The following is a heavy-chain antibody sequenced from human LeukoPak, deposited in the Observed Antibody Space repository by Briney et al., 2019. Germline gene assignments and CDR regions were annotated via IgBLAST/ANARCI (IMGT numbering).Heavy chain of an antibody. CDR2: IYYSGST. Sequence: PSETLSLTCTVSGGSISSSSYYWGWIRQPPGKGLEWIGSIYYSGSTYYNPSLKSRVTISVDTSKNQFSLKLSSVTAADTAVYYCARVSPYDYVWGSYRPGDYYYYYYMDVWGKGTTVTVSS. CDR1: GGSISSSSYY. V-gene: IGHV4-39*07. J-gene: IGHJ6*03. D-gene: IGHD3-16*02. CDR3: ARVSPYDYVWGSYRPGDYYYYYYMDV.